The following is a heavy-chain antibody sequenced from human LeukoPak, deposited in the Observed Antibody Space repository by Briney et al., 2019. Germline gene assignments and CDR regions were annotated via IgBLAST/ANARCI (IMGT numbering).Heavy chain of an antibody. Sequence: GGSLRLSCGASGFTFSSYAMSWVRQAPGKGLEWVSTISGSGGSTYYADSVKGRFTISRDNSKNTLYLQMNSLRAEDTAVYYCAQSAPSRTDAFDIWGQGTMVTVSS. J-gene: IGHJ3*02. CDR1: GFTFSSYA. CDR2: ISGSGGST. V-gene: IGHV3-23*01. CDR3: AQSAPSRTDAFDI. D-gene: IGHD6-13*01.